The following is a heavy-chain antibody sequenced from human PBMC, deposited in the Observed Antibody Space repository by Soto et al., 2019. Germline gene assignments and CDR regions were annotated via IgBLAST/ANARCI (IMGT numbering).Heavy chain of an antibody. CDR1: GFTFSSYA. V-gene: IGHV3-30*04. Sequence: GGSLRLSCAASGFTFSSYAMHWVRQAPGKGLEWVAVISYDGSNKYYADSGKGRFTISRDNSKNTLYLQMNSLRAEDAAVYYCARATGIGAAGTGNDAFDIWGQGTMVTVSS. CDR2: ISYDGSNK. J-gene: IGHJ3*02. CDR3: ARATGIGAAGTGNDAFDI. D-gene: IGHD6-13*01.